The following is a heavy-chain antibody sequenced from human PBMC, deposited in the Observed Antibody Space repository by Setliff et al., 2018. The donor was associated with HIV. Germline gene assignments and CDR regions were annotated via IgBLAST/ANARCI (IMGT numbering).Heavy chain of an antibody. CDR1: GGSFSNYY. Sequence: PSETLSLTCTVYGGSFSNYYTNWIRQPPGKGLEWIGELSPSGTSRSNPSLQSRVTISVDTSKNQFSLKLSSVTAADTAVYYCARQGGATPEPWGQGTLVTVSS. CDR2: LSPSGTS. V-gene: IGHV4-34*01. J-gene: IGHJ4*02. CDR3: ARQGGATPEP. D-gene: IGHD1-26*01.